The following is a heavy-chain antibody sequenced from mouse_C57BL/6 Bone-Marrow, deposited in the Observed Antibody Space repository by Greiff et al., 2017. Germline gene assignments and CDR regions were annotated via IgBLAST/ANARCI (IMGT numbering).Heavy chain of an antibody. CDR3: ARLDTRDFFAY. CDR1: GYTFPSYW. Sequence: VQLQQSGAELVKPGASVQMSCKASGYTFPSYWITWVTHRPGQGLEWIGDIYPGSGSTNYNEKFTIKATLTVDPSSSTAYMQRSSLTSEDSAVYYCARLDTRDFFAYWGQGTTLTVSS. J-gene: IGHJ2*01. D-gene: IGHD2-2*01. CDR2: IYPGSGST. V-gene: IGHV1-55*01.